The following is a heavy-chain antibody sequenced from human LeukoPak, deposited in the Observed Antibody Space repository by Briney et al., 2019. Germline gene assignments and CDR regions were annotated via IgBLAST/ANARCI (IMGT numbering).Heavy chain of an antibody. D-gene: IGHD1-26*01. Sequence: PSETLSLTCTVSGGSLGTYYWSWIRQPPGKGLEWIGYIYYSGSTNYNPSLKSRVTISVDTSKNQFSLKLSSVTAADTAVYYCARGWELLAYWGQGTLVTVSS. CDR2: IYYSGST. J-gene: IGHJ4*02. CDR1: GGSLGTYY. V-gene: IGHV4-59*01. CDR3: ARGWELLAY.